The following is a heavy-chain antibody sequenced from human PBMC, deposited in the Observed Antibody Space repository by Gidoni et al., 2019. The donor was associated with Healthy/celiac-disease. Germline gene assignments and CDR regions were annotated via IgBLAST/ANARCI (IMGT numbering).Heavy chain of an antibody. J-gene: IGHJ4*02. CDR2: ISGSGGST. Sequence: EVQLLESGGGLVQPGGSLRLSCAASVFTFSSYAMSWVRQAPGKGLEWVSAISGSGGSTYYADSVKGRFTISRDNSKNTLYLQMNSLRAEDTAVYYCAKRGDYDILTGSYRGPFFDYWGQGTLVTVSS. CDR1: VFTFSSYA. D-gene: IGHD3-9*01. V-gene: IGHV3-23*01. CDR3: AKRGDYDILTGSYRGPFFDY.